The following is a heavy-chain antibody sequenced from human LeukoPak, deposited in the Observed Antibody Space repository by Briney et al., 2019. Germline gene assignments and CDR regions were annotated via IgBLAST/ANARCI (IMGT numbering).Heavy chain of an antibody. V-gene: IGHV1-2*02. Sequence: ASVKVSCKASGGTFSSYAISWVRQAPGQGLEWMGWINPNSGGTNYAQKFQGRVSMTGDTSISTSYMELSRLSSDDTAVYYCARVGSSGWDTFEQSPTWGQGTLVTVSS. CDR1: GGTFSSYA. CDR2: INPNSGGT. CDR3: ARVGSSGWDTFEQSPT. J-gene: IGHJ5*02. D-gene: IGHD6-19*01.